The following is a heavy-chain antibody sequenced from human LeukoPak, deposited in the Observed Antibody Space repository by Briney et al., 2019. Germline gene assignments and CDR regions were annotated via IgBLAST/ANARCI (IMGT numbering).Heavy chain of an antibody. Sequence: GASVKVSCKAAGYLFPGHYMHRVRQAPGQGLEWMGWINHNSRGTNYAQEFQGRVTMTRDTSISTAYMELSRLRSDDTAVYYCASLVVPAAMCWGQGTLVTVSS. CDR1: GYLFPGHY. V-gene: IGHV1-2*02. CDR3: ASLVVPAAMC. CDR2: INHNSRGT. D-gene: IGHD2-2*01. J-gene: IGHJ4*02.